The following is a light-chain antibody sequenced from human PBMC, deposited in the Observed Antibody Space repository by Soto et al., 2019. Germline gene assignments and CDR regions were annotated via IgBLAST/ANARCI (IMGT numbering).Light chain of an antibody. CDR2: KAS. CDR3: QQYNSYPYT. Sequence: DIQMTQSPSTLSASVGDRVTITCRASQSISTGLAWFQQKPGKAPKLLIYKASTLEGGVPSRFSGSGSGTVFTLTFTSLHPDDLATYFCQQYNSYPYTFGQGTKLEIK. V-gene: IGKV1-5*03. CDR1: QSISTG. J-gene: IGKJ2*01.